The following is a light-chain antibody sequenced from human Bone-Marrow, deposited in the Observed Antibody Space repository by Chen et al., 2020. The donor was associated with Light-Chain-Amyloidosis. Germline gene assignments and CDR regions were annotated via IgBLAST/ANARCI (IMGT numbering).Light chain of an antibody. J-gene: IGLJ2*01. Sequence: SYELTQPPSFSVSPGQTARTTCPGDDLPTKYAYWYQQKPGQAPVLVIHRDTERPSGISERFSGSSSGTTATLTISGVQAEDEADYHCQSADSSGTYEVIFGGGTKLTVL. V-gene: IGLV3-25*03. CDR2: RDT. CDR1: DLPTKY. CDR3: QSADSSGTYEVI.